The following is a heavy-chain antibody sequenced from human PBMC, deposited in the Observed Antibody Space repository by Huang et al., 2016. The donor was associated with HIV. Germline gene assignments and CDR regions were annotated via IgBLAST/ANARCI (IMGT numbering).Heavy chain of an antibody. V-gene: IGHV3-23*01. CDR3: AKGRTTVAKAFDY. Sequence: EVQLLESGGDLVQPGGSLRLSCAASGFTCSIYAMTWVRQAPGKGREWGASSSGGDGNTDYADSVKGRFTISRDNSKNTLYLQIHSLGAEDTAIYYCAKGRTTVAKAFDYWGQGTLVTVSS. D-gene: IGHD4-17*01. CDR2: SSGGDGNT. J-gene: IGHJ4*02. CDR1: GFTCSIYA.